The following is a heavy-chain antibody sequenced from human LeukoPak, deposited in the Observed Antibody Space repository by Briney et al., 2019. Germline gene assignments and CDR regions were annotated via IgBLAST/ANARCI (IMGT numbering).Heavy chain of an antibody. V-gene: IGHV3-48*03. CDR1: GFTFSSYE. Sequence: TGGSLRLSCAASGFTFSSYEMNRVRQAPGKGLEWVSYISSSGSTIYYADSVKGRFTISRDNAKNSLYLQMNSLRAEDTAVYYCARAYYDSSGDYWGQGTLVTVSS. CDR3: ARAYYDSSGDY. CDR2: ISSSGSTI. J-gene: IGHJ4*02. D-gene: IGHD3-22*01.